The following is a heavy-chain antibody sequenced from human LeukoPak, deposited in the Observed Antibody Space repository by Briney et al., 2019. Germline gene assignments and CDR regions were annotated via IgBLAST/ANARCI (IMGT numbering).Heavy chain of an antibody. CDR3: ASPGSVGDTGMPDY. J-gene: IGHJ4*02. CDR1: GFTFSSYG. Sequence: GGTLRLSCAASGFTFSSYGMSWVRQAPGKGLEWVANIKQDGSEKYYVDSVKGRFTISRDNAKKSLYLHMNSLRAEDTAVYYCASPGSVGDTGMPDYWGQGTLVTVSS. CDR2: IKQDGSEK. D-gene: IGHD5-18*01. V-gene: IGHV3-7*01.